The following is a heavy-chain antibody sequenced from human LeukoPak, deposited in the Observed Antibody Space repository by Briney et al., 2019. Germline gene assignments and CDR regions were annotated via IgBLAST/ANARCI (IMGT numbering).Heavy chain of an antibody. V-gene: IGHV3-21*01. J-gene: IGHJ6*03. D-gene: IGHD5-18*01. CDR1: GFTFSSYS. CDR3: AREGGYSYGWQGYYYYMDV. CDR2: ISSNSSYI. Sequence: GGSLRLSCAASGFTFSSYSMNWVRQAPGKGLELVSSISSNSSYIYYEDSVKSRFTISTDNAKNSLYLKMNSLRAEHTAVYYCAREGGYSYGWQGYYYYMDVWGKGTTVTVSS.